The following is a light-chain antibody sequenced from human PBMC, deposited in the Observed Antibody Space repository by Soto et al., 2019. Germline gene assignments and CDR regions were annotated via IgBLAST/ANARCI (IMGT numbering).Light chain of an antibody. CDR3: QQCGSSPWT. CDR2: GAS. V-gene: IGKV3-15*01. J-gene: IGKJ1*01. Sequence: EIVMTQSPATLSVSPGARATLSCRASQSVSSNLAWYQQKPGQAPRLLIYGASTRATGIPARFSGSGSGTDFTLTISRLEPEDFAVYYCQQCGSSPWTFGQGTKVDIK. CDR1: QSVSSN.